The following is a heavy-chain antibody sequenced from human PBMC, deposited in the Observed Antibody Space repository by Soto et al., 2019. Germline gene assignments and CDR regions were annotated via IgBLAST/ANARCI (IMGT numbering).Heavy chain of an antibody. D-gene: IGHD3-3*01. V-gene: IGHV3-15*07. CDR2: IKSHADGGAT. CDR1: GFSFSNAW. CDR3: DTDRGSGAGAIDY. J-gene: IGHJ4*02. Sequence: EVQLVESGGGLVKPGGSPRLSCAASGFSFSNAWMNWVRQAPGKGLEWVGRIKSHADGGATDYDAPVKGRFTISRDDSENMLYLEMNSLKTEDTAVYYLDTDRGSGAGAIDYGGQGTLVTVSS.